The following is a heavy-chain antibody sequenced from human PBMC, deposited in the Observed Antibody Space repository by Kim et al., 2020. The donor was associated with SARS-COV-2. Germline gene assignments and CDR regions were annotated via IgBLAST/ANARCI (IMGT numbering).Heavy chain of an antibody. CDR2: IKPDTDKT. Sequence: ASVKVSCKTSGYMFTSHYIHWVRQAPGQGLEWMGWIKPDTDKTHYAQRFQGRVTVTGDTSISTAYMELSSLKSDDTAVYYRARSNGWSHFDNWGQGVPVTVSS. D-gene: IGHD6-19*01. CDR3: ARSNGWSHFDN. CDR1: GYMFTSHY. V-gene: IGHV1-2*02. J-gene: IGHJ4*02.